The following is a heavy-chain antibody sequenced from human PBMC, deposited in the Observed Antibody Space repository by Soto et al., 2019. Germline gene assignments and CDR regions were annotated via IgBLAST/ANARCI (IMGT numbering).Heavy chain of an antibody. V-gene: IGHV1-18*04. CDR3: ARDLISSSLHAHAFDI. CDR2: ISAYNGNT. CDR1: GYTFTSYG. Sequence: QVQLVQSGAEVKKPGASVKVSCKASGYTFTSYGISWVRQAPGQGLEWMGWISAYNGNTNYAQKIQGRVTMTTDTSTSTAYMELRSLRSDDPAVYYCARDLISSSLHAHAFDIWGQGTMVTVSS. D-gene: IGHD6-6*01. J-gene: IGHJ3*02.